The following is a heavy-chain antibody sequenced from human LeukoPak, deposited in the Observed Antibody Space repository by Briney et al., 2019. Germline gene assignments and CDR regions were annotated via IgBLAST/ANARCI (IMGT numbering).Heavy chain of an antibody. Sequence: ASVKVSCKASGYTFTSYDINWVRQATGQGLEWMGWMNPNSGNTGYAQKFQGRVTITRNTSISTAYMELSSLRSEETAVYYCARGRDFWSGWANWFDPWGQGTLVTVSS. D-gene: IGHD3-3*01. CDR1: GYTFTSYD. V-gene: IGHV1-8*03. J-gene: IGHJ5*02. CDR2: MNPNSGNT. CDR3: ARGRDFWSGWANWFDP.